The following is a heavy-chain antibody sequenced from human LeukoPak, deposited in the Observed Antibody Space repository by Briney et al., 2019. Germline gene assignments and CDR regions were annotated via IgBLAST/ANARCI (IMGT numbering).Heavy chain of an antibody. V-gene: IGHV4-4*02. D-gene: IGHD3-22*01. CDR1: GGSISSSNW. Sequence: SETLSLTCAVSGGSISSSNWWSWVRQPPGKGLEWIGEIYHSGSTNYNPSLKSRVTISVDKSKNQFSLKLSSVTAADTAVYYCASFYYDSSGYYFSDYWGQGTLVTVSS. CDR3: ASFYYDSSGYYFSDY. J-gene: IGHJ4*02. CDR2: IYHSGST.